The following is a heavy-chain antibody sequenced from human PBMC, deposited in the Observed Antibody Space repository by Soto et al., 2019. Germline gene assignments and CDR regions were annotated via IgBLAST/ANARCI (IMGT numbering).Heavy chain of an antibody. CDR1: GFTFSSYS. Sequence: EVQLVESGGGLVKPGGSLRLSCAASGFTFSSYSMNWVRQAPGKGLEWVSSISSSSSYIYYADSVKGRFTISRDNAKNSLYLQMTSLRAEDTAVYYCARLVGDFWSGYYYYFDYWGQGTLVTVSS. J-gene: IGHJ4*02. CDR3: ARLVGDFWSGYYYYFDY. V-gene: IGHV3-21*01. D-gene: IGHD3-3*01. CDR2: ISSSSSYI.